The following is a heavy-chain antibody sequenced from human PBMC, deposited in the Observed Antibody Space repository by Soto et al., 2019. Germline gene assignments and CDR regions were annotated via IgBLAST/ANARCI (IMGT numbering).Heavy chain of an antibody. J-gene: IGHJ6*02. CDR1: GLTFSTYW. V-gene: IGHV3-74*01. CDR2: LNSGATTA. CDR3: ARGVPGYYAVDV. Sequence: EVQLVESEGGLVQPGGSLRLSCTASGLTFSTYWMHWVRQAPGKGLAWISRLNSGATTANYADSVRGRCTISRDNAKNTVYLQLNSLRDEDTALYYCARGVPGYYAVDVWGQGTTVTVSS.